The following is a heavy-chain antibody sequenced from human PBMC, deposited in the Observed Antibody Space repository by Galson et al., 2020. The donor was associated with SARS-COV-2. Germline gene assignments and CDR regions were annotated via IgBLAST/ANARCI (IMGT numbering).Heavy chain of an antibody. Sequence: SETLSLTCAVSGDSVSSGYYWGWLRQPPGKRLEWVGSIYDSGTTYYNPFLKSRVTISVDTSQNQFSRKLSSVTAADTAVYYCARPSSIGYYSSWYFDVWGRGTLVTVSS. J-gene: IGHJ2*01. CDR3: ARPSSIGYYSSWYFDV. V-gene: IGHV4-38-2*01. D-gene: IGHD3-22*01. CDR2: IYDSGTT. CDR1: GDSVSSGYY.